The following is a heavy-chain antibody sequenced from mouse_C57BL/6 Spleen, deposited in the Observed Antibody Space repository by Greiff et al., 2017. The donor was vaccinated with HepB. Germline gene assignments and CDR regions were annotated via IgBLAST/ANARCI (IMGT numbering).Heavy chain of an antibody. CDR3: ARWETEYFDV. D-gene: IGHD4-1*01. Sequence: QVQLKQSGAELVKPGASVKMSCKASGYTFTSYWITWVKQRPGQGLEWIGDIYPGSGSTNYNEKFKSKATLTVDTSSSTAYMQLSSLTSEDSAVYYCARWETEYFDVWGTGTTVTVSS. J-gene: IGHJ1*03. CDR2: IYPGSGST. CDR1: GYTFTSYW. V-gene: IGHV1-55*01.